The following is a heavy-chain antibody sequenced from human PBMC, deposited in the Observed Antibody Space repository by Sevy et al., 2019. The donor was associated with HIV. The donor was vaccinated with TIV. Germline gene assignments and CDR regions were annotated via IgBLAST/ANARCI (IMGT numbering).Heavy chain of an antibody. CDR3: ARDPRMYGDYLLAYFDS. V-gene: IGHV3-33*01. D-gene: IGHD2-8*01. Sequence: GESLKNSCAASGFTPSTYGMHWVRQAPGKGLEWVAVIGYDGSNKYYADSVKGRFTISRDNSKNTLFLQMDSLRAEDTAVYYCARDPRMYGDYLLAYFDSWGQGTLVTVSS. CDR2: IGYDGSNK. CDR1: GFTPSTYG. J-gene: IGHJ4*02.